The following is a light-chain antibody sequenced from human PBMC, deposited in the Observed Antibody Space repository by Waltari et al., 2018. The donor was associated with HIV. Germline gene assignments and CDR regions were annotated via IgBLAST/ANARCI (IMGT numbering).Light chain of an antibody. V-gene: IGLV1-47*01. CDR1: SSNIGSNY. CDR3: AAWDDSLSGHVV. Sequence: QSVLTPPPSASGTPGQRVTISCSGRSSNIGSNYLYWYQQPPGTAPKLLIYRSNQRPSGVPGRFSGSKSGTSASLAISGLRSEDEADYYCAAWDDSLSGHVVFGGGTKLTVL. CDR2: RSN. J-gene: IGLJ2*01.